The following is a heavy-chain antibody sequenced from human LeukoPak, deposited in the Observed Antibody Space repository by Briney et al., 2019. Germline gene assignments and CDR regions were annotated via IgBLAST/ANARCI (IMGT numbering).Heavy chain of an antibody. CDR3: ERGGSSYRFGEYPYYFDY. Sequence: ASVKVPCKASGYTFTGYYMHWVRQAPGQGLEWMGRINPNSGGTNYAQKFQGRVTMTRDTSISTAYMELSRLRSDDTAVYYCERGGSSYRFGEYPYYFDYWGQGTLVTVSS. CDR2: INPNSGGT. D-gene: IGHD3-10*01. CDR1: GYTFTGYY. J-gene: IGHJ4*02. V-gene: IGHV1-2*06.